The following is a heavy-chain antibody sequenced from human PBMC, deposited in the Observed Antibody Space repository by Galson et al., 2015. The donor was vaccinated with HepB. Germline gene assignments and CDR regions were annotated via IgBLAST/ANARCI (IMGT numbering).Heavy chain of an antibody. Sequence: SVKVSCKASGYTFTSYGISWVRQAPGQGLEWMGWISAYNGNTNYAQKLQGRVTMTTDTSTSTAYMELRSLRSDDTAVYYCARESYCSSTSCYFFDYWGQGTLLTVSS. D-gene: IGHD2-2*01. CDR2: ISAYNGNT. J-gene: IGHJ4*02. CDR3: ARESYCSSTSCYFFDY. V-gene: IGHV1-18*04. CDR1: GYTFTSYG.